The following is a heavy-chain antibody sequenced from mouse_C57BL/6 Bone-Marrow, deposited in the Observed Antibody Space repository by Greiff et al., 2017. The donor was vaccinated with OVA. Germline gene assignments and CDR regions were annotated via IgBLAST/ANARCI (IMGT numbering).Heavy chain of an antibody. J-gene: IGHJ1*03. Sequence: QVQLQQSGAELVRPGASVKLSCKASGYTFTDYYINWVKQRPGQGLEWIARIYPGSGNTYYNEKFKGKATLTAEKSSSTAYMQLSSLTSEDSAVYCFAGLDTTVVGGGWYFDVWCTGKAVTVSS. CDR3: AGLDTTVVGGGWYFDV. V-gene: IGHV1-76*01. D-gene: IGHD1-1*01. CDR2: IYPGSGNT. CDR1: GYTFTDYY.